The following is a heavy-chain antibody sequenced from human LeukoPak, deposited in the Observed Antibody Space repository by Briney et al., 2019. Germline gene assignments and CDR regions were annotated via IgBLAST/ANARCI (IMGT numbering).Heavy chain of an antibody. CDR2: INHSGST. D-gene: IGHD5-18*01. Sequence: SETLSLTCAVYGGSFSGYYWSWIRQPPGKGPEWIGEINHSGSTNYNPSLKSRVTISVDTSKNQFSLKLSSVTAADTAVYYCARIRGCSYAWGLDYWGQGTLVTVSS. V-gene: IGHV4-34*01. J-gene: IGHJ4*02. CDR1: GGSFSGYY. CDR3: ARIRGCSYAWGLDY.